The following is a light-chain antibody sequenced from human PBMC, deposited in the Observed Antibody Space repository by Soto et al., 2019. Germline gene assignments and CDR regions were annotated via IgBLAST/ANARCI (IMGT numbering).Light chain of an antibody. Sequence: QSALTQPASVSGSPGQPITISCTGTGSDIGGYNFVSWYQQHPGKAPKLIIFEVRERPSGVSDRFSGSKSGNTASLTISGLQADDEADYYCSSYTSSNTPYVFGTGTKLTVL. CDR2: EVR. J-gene: IGLJ1*01. CDR1: GSDIGGYNF. CDR3: SSYTSSNTPYV. V-gene: IGLV2-14*01.